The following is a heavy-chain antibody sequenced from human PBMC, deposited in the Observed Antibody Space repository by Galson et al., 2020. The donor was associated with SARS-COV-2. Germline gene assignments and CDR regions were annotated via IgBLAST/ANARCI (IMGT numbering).Heavy chain of an antibody. J-gene: IGHJ4*02. CDR2: IRSKANSYAT. CDR1: GFNLSGSG. D-gene: IGHD2-21*01. CDR3: IRSSGGGVALDY. Sequence: GGSLRLSCVASGFNLSGSGMHWVRQTSGKGLEWVGRIRSKANSYATEYAASVKSRFTISRDDSKNTAYLQMNSLKIEDTAVYYCIRSSGGGVALDYWGQGTLVAVSS. V-gene: IGHV3-73*01.